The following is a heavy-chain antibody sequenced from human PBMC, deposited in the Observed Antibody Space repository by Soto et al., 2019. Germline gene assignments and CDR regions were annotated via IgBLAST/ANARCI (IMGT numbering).Heavy chain of an antibody. CDR1: GGSISSSSYY. J-gene: IGHJ4*02. CDR3: ARLDYDFLSGYPFDY. CDR2: IYYSGST. D-gene: IGHD3-3*01. V-gene: IGHV4-39*01. Sequence: PSETLSLTCTVSGGSISSSSYYWGWIRQPPGKGLEWIGSIYYSGSTYYNPSLKSRVTISVDTSKNQFSLKLSSVTAADTAVYYCARLDYDFLSGYPFDYWGQGTLVTVS.